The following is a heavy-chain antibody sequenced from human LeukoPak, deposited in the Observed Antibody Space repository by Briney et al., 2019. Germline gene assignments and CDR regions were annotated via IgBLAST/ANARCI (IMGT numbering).Heavy chain of an antibody. CDR2: ISYDGSNK. V-gene: IGHV3-30*18. Sequence: GGSLRLSCAASGFTFSSYGMHWVRQAPGKGLEWVAVISYDGSNKYYADSVKDRFTISRDNSKNTLYLQMNSLRAEDTAVYYCANTPQLWTQFDYWGQGTLVTVSS. J-gene: IGHJ4*02. D-gene: IGHD1-1*01. CDR1: GFTFSSYG. CDR3: ANTPQLWTQFDY.